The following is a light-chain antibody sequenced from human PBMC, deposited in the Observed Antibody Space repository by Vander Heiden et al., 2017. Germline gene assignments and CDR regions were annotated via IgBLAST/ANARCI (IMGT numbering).Light chain of an antibody. Sequence: DIQMTQSPSSLSASVGDRVTITCRASQSISSYLNWYQQKPGKAPKLPIYAASSFQSGVPSRFPPSGPGTDFTLTISILQPDHLPTYYSHQCYSTPNTFGGGTKVELK. J-gene: IGKJ4*01. V-gene: IGKV1-39*01. CDR3: HQCYSTPNT. CDR2: AAS. CDR1: QSISSY.